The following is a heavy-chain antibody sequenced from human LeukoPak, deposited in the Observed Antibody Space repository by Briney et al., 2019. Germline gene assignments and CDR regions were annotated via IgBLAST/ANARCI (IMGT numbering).Heavy chain of an antibody. Sequence: PSETLSLTCAVSGGSIGSGGYSWSWIRQPPGKGLEWIGYIYYSGSTYYNPSLKSRVTISVDTSKNQFSLKLSSVTAADTAVYYCARVSADSCSSTSCYFPHYYFDYWGQGTLVTVSS. CDR2: IYYSGST. J-gene: IGHJ4*02. D-gene: IGHD2-2*01. V-gene: IGHV4-30-4*07. CDR3: ARVSADSCSSTSCYFPHYYFDY. CDR1: GGSIGSGGYS.